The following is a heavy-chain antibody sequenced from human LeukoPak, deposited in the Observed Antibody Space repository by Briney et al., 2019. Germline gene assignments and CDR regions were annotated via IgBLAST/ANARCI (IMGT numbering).Heavy chain of an antibody. CDR3: ARDLTMYYYGSGSYRGGYYGMDV. CDR2: IIPILGIA. CDR1: GYTFTSYA. J-gene: IGHJ6*02. D-gene: IGHD3-10*01. Sequence: ASVKVSCKASGYTFTSYAISWVRQAPGQGLEWMGRIIPILGIANYAQKFQGRVTITADKSTSTAYMELSSLRSEDTAVYYCARDLTMYYYGSGSYRGGYYGMDVWGQGTTVTVSS. V-gene: IGHV1-69*04.